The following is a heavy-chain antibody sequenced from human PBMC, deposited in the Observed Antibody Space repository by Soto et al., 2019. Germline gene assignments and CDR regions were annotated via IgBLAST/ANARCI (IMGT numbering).Heavy chain of an antibody. J-gene: IGHJ6*02. D-gene: IGHD5-18*01. CDR2: ISSSSSYI. V-gene: IGHV3-21*01. CDR3: ARDRGYSHGSYYYGMDV. CDR1: GFTFSSYS. Sequence: VQLVESGGGLVKPGGSLRLSCAASGFTFSSYSMNWVRQAPGKGLEWVSSISSSSSYIYYADSVKGRFTISRDNAKNSLYLQMNSLRAEDTAVYYCARDRGYSHGSYYYGMDVWGQGTTVTVSS.